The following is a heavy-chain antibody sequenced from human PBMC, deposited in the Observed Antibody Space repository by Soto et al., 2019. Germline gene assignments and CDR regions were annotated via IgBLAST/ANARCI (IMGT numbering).Heavy chain of an antibody. CDR3: ARDASAVVVVAATPGSQYYFDY. V-gene: IGHV1-2*04. CDR1: GFTFTSSA. D-gene: IGHD2-15*01. CDR2: INPNSGGT. J-gene: IGHJ4*02. Sequence: ASVKVSCKASGFTFTSSAMQWVRQAPGQGLEWMGWINPNSGGTNYAQKFQGWVTMTRDTSISTAYMELSRLRSDDTAVYYCARDASAVVVVAATPGSQYYFDYWGQGTLVTVSS.